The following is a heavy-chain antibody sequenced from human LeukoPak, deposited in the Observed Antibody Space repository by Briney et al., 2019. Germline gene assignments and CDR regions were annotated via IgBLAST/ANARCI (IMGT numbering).Heavy chain of an antibody. Sequence: ASVKVSCKASGYTFTCYYMHWVRQAPGQGPEWMGWINPNSGGTNYAQKFQGRVTMTRDTSISTAYMELSRLRSDDTAVYYCARGVRFLEWLLLVDYWGQRTLVTVSS. CDR3: ARGVRFLEWLLLVDY. D-gene: IGHD3-3*01. V-gene: IGHV1-2*02. J-gene: IGHJ4*02. CDR1: GYTFTCYY. CDR2: INPNSGGT.